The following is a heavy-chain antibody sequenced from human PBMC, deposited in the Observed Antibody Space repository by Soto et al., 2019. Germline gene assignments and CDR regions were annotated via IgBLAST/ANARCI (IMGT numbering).Heavy chain of an antibody. Sequence: QVQLVESGGGVVERGGSLRLSCVGSGFTFSSYGMHWVRQAPGKGLEWVTVISHDGNNKYYGDPVKGRCTISRDNSKSTRYLQMSSLRDEDTAMYYCSNGFSRASIGGAPWRWGQGTLVTVSS. CDR2: ISHDGNNK. V-gene: IGHV3-30*18. J-gene: IGHJ4*02. CDR3: SNGFSRASIGGAPWR. D-gene: IGHD3-16*01. CDR1: GFTFSSYG.